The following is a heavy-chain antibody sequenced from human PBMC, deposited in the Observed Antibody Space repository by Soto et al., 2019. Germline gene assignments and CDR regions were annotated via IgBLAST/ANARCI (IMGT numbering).Heavy chain of an antibody. D-gene: IGHD6-19*01. CDR1: GGSLSSGGYY. Sequence: QVQLQESGPGLVKPSQTLSLTCTVSGGSLSSGGYYWSWIRQHPGKGLEWIGYIYYSGSTYYNPSLQSRVTISVYTSKNQFSLKLSSVTAADTAVYYCARTQLFSSGWWRAFDIWGQGTMVTVSS. CDR3: ARTQLFSSGWWRAFDI. J-gene: IGHJ3*02. V-gene: IGHV4-31*03. CDR2: IYYSGST.